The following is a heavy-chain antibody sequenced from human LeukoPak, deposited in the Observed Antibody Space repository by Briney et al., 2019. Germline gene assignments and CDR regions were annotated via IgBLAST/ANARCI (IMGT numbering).Heavy chain of an antibody. CDR2: INPNSGGT. CDR3: ARGITIFGVVPAY. Sequence: ASVKVSCKASGYTFTGYYMHWVRQAPGQGLEWMGWINPNSGGTNYAQKFPGWVTMTRDTSISTAYMELSRLRSDDTAVYYCARGITIFGVVPAYWGQGTLVTVSS. J-gene: IGHJ4*02. D-gene: IGHD3-3*01. CDR1: GYTFTGYY. V-gene: IGHV1-2*04.